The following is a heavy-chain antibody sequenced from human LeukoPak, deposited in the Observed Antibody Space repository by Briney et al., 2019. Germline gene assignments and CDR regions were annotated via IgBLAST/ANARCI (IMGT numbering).Heavy chain of an antibody. CDR3: ARAGYDSSGYSTYYFDY. V-gene: IGHV4-31*03. J-gene: IGHJ4*02. Sequence: PSKTLSLTCTVSGGSISSGGYYWSWIRQHPGTGLEWIGYIYYSGSTYYNPSLKSRVTISIDTSKNQFSLKLSSVTAADTAVYYCARAGYDSSGYSTYYFDYWGQGTLVTVSS. CDR1: GGSISSGGYY. CDR2: IYYSGST. D-gene: IGHD3-22*01.